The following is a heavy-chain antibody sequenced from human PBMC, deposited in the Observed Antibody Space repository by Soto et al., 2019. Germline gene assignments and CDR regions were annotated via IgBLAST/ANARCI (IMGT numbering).Heavy chain of an antibody. CDR3: TGDRYHRGGGYAWFAP. J-gene: IGHJ5*02. Sequence: GASVKVSCKASGYTFTSYAMHWVRQAPGQRLEWMGWINAGNGNTKYSQKFQGRVTITRDTSASTAYMELSSLRSEDTAVYYSTGDRYHRGGGYAWFAPGGQGTRVTVSS. CDR2: INAGNGNT. D-gene: IGHD6-19*01. CDR1: GYTFTSYA. V-gene: IGHV1-3*01.